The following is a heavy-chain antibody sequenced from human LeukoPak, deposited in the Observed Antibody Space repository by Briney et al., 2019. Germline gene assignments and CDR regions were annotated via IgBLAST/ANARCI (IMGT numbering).Heavy chain of an antibody. CDR2: IYPGDSDT. Sequence: GESLKISCKGSGYSFTSYWIGWVRQMPGKGLEWMGIIYPGDSDTRYSPSFQGQVTISADKSISTAYLQWSSLKASDTAMYYCARSTTAMVMGGPLDYWGQGTLVTVSS. D-gene: IGHD5-18*01. CDR3: ARSTTAMVMGGPLDY. J-gene: IGHJ4*02. CDR1: GYSFTSYW. V-gene: IGHV5-51*01.